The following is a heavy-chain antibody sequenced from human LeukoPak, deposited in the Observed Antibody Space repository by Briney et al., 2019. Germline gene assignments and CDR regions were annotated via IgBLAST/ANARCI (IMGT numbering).Heavy chain of an antibody. D-gene: IGHD7-27*01. CDR3: ARTGNFDY. J-gene: IGHJ4*02. Sequence: GESLKISCKASGYSFSTYWIPWVRQIPGRGLEWMGIIYPSDSDTRYSPSFQGQVTISADKSITTAYLQWRSLKASDTAMYYCARTGNFDYWGQGTLVTVSS. CDR1: GYSFSTYW. V-gene: IGHV5-51*01. CDR2: IYPSDSDT.